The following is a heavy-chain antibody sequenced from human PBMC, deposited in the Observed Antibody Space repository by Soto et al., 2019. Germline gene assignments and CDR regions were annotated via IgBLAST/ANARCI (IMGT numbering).Heavy chain of an antibody. J-gene: IGHJ6*02. Sequence: GGKIIDYCWRRILKNTGKGLEWIGYIYYSGSTNYNPSLKSRVTISVDTSKNQFSLKLSSVTAADTAVYYCARGTLPDSSSYTYHYGMDVWGQGTTVTVSS. CDR3: ARGTLPDSSSYTYHYGMDV. CDR2: IYYSGST. D-gene: IGHD3-22*01. CDR1: GGKIIDYC. V-gene: IGHV4-59*01.